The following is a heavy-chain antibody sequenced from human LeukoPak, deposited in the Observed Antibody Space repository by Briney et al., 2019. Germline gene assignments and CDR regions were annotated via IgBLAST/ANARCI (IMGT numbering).Heavy chain of an antibody. J-gene: IGHJ4*02. CDR3: ARPRTPGFGESIEWGGYFDY. V-gene: IGHV5-51*01. CDR2: IYPGDSDT. CDR1: GYSFTSYW. Sequence: GESLKISCKGSGYSFTSYWIGWVRQMPGKGLEWMGIIYPGDSDTRYSPSFQGQVTISADKSISTAYLQWSSLKASDTAMYYCARPRTPGFGESIEWGGYFDYWGQGTLVTVSS. D-gene: IGHD3-10*01.